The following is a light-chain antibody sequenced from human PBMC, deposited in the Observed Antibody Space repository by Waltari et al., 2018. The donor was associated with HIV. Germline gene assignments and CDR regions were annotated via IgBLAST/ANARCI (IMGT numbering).Light chain of an antibody. CDR1: DFGSIS. CDR2: DDS. J-gene: IGLJ3*02. CDR3: QVWDSSSDHWV. V-gene: IGLV3-21*01. Sequence: SSVLTQPPSVSVAPGKTARISCGITDFGSISVHWHQQRPGQAPVLVIEDDSARPSGIPERFSGSNSGNAATLTISRVEAGDEADYYCQVWDSSSDHWVFGEGTKLTVV.